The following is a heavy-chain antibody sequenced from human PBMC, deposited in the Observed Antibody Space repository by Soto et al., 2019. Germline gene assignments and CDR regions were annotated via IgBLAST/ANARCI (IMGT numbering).Heavy chain of an antibody. J-gene: IGHJ6*02. CDR1: GFTVSSNY. CDR2: IYSGGST. D-gene: IGHD2-2*01. CDR3: ARDRIVVGEDIERYYYGMDV. V-gene: IGHV3-53*01. Sequence: GGSLRLSCAASGFTVSSNYMSWVRQAPGKGLEWVSVIYSGGSTYYADSVKGRFTISRDNSKNTLYLQMNSLRAEDTAVYYCARDRIVVGEDIERYYYGMDVWGQGTTVTVSS.